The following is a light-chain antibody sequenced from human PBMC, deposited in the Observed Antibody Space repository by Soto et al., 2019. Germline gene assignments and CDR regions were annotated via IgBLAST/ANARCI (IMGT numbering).Light chain of an antibody. CDR1: QSVSSS. CDR3: QQYINGYT. V-gene: IGKV3-15*01. Sequence: EVVMTQSPATLSVFPGERVTLSCRASQSVSSSLAWYQQKPGQAPRLLIYSASTRATGIPARFSGSGSGTEFTLTICSLESEDFAVYYCQQYINGYTFGHGTKLEIK. J-gene: IGKJ2*01. CDR2: SAS.